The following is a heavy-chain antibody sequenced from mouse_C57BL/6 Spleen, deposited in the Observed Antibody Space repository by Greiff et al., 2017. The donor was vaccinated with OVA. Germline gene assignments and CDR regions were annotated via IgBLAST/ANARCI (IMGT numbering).Heavy chain of an antibody. D-gene: IGHD1-1*01. CDR1: GYAFSSYW. CDR3: ARGDYYYGSSYGWYFDV. V-gene: IGHV1-80*01. J-gene: IGHJ1*03. Sequence: QVQLQQSGAELVKPGASVKISCKASGYAFSSYWMNWVKQRPGKGLEWIGQIYPGGGDTNYNGKFKGKATLTADKSSSTAYMQLSSLTSEDSAVYFGARGDYYYGSSYGWYFDVWGTGTTVTVSS. CDR2: IYPGGGDT.